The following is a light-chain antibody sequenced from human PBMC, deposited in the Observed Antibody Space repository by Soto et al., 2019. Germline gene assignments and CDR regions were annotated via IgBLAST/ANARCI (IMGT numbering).Light chain of an antibody. CDR2: DVS. CDR3: SSYTSSSTLV. J-gene: IGLJ2*01. V-gene: IGLV2-14*01. Sequence: QSALTQPASVSGSPGQSITISCTGTSSDVGGYNYVSWYQQHQGKAPKLMIYDVSNRPSGVSNRFSGSRSGNTASLTISGLQAEDEDDYYCSSYTSSSTLVFGGGTKVTVL. CDR1: SSDVGGYNY.